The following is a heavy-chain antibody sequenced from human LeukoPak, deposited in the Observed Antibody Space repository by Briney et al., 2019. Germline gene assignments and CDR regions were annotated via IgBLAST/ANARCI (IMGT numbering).Heavy chain of an antibody. V-gene: IGHV4-34*01. J-gene: IGHJ4*02. Sequence: SDPLSLPCAVYGGSFSGYYWSWIRQPPGKGLEWIGEINHSGSTNYNPSLKSRVTISVDTSKNQFSLKLSSVTAADTAVYYCARSTMVRGVDYWGQGTLVTVS. CDR2: INHSGST. CDR1: GGSFSGYY. D-gene: IGHD3-10*01. CDR3: ARSTMVRGVDY.